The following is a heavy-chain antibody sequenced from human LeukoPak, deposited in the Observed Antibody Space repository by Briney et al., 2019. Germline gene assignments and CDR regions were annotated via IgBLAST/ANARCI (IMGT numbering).Heavy chain of an antibody. V-gene: IGHV1-8*01. CDR1: GYTFTSYD. CDR3: ARGRYSSGWYRIRAQYFQH. CDR2: MNPNSGNT. J-gene: IGHJ1*01. Sequence: ASVKVSCKASGYTFTSYDINWVRQATGQGLEWMGWMNPNSGNTGYAQKFQGRVTMTRNTSIGTAYMELSSLRSEDTAVYYCARGRYSSGWYRIRAQYFQHWGQGTLVTVSS. D-gene: IGHD6-19*01.